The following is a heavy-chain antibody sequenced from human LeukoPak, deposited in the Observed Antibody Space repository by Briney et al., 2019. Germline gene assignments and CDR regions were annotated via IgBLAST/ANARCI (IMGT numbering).Heavy chain of an antibody. Sequence: PSETLSLTCTVSGGSISSGSYYWSWIRQPAGKGLEWIGRIYTSGSTNYNPSLKSRVTISVDTSKNQFSLKLSSVTAADTAVYYCARDRSSPDPYYYYYYMDVWGKGTTVTVSS. CDR2: IYTSGST. CDR3: ARDRSSPDPYYYYYYMDV. J-gene: IGHJ6*03. CDR1: GGSISSGSYY. D-gene: IGHD6-13*01. V-gene: IGHV4-61*02.